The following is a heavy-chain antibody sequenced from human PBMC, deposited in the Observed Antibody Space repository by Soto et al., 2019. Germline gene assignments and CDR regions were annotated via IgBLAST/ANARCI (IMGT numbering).Heavy chain of an antibody. Sequence: GSLRLSCAASGFTFSSYGMHWVRQAPGKGLEWVAVISYDGSNKYYADSVKGRFTISRDNSKNTLYLQMNSLRAEDTAVYYCAKDPLPCGQGTLVTXSS. CDR3: AKDPLP. CDR1: GFTFSSYG. CDR2: ISYDGSNK. V-gene: IGHV3-30*18. J-gene: IGHJ5*02.